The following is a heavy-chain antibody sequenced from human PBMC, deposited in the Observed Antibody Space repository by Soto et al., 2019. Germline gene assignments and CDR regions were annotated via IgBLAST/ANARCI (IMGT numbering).Heavy chain of an antibody. D-gene: IGHD6-13*01. Sequence: GGSLRLSCAASGFTFSIYEMNWVRQAPGKGLEWVSYISSSASTIYYVDSVKGRFTISRDNAKNSLYLQMNSLTAEDTAVYYCARERSSWYTDAFDVWGQGTMVTVSS. V-gene: IGHV3-48*03. CDR2: ISSSASTI. J-gene: IGHJ3*01. CDR1: GFTFSIYE. CDR3: ARERSSWYTDAFDV.